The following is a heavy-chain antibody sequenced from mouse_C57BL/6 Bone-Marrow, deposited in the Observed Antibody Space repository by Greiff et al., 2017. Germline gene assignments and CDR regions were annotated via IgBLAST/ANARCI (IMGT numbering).Heavy chain of an antibody. CDR2: IYPRSGNT. D-gene: IGHD2-1*01. V-gene: IGHV1-81*01. Sequence: QVQLQQSGAELARPGASVKLSCKASGYTFPSYGISWVKQRPGQGLEWIGEIYPRSGNTYYNEKFKGKSPLTVAKSSSTAYMQLSSLTSKDSAVYYCAVYYGNPWFAYWGQGTLVTVSA. CDR1: GYTFPSYG. CDR3: AVYYGNPWFAY. J-gene: IGHJ3*01.